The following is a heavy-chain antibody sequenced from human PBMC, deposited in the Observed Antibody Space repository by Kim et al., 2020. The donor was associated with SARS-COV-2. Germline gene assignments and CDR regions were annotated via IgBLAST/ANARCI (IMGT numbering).Heavy chain of an antibody. CDR3: ARGVGSTSWRAIRRNYYYYYGMDV. V-gene: IGHV1-8*01. J-gene: IGHJ6*02. Sequence: ASVKVSCKASGYTFTSYDINWVRQATGQGLEWMGWMNPNSGNTGYAQKFQGRVTMTRNTSISTAYMELSSLRSEDTAVYYCARGVGSTSWRAIRRNYYYYYGMDVWGQGTTVTVSS. CDR2: MNPNSGNT. D-gene: IGHD2-2*01. CDR1: GYTFTSYD.